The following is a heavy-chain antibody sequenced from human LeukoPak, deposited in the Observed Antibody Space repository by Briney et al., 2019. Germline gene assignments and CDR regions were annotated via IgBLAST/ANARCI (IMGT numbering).Heavy chain of an antibody. CDR1: GGSFSGYY. D-gene: IGHD5-12*01. CDR2: INHSGST. CDR3: ARHFSGYSGYAKVAVAGHFDY. Sequence: TSETLSLTCAVYGGSFSGYYWSWIRQPPGKGLEWIGEINHSGSTNYNPSLKSRVTISVDTSKNQFSLKLSSVTAADTAVYYCARHFSGYSGYAKVAVAGHFDYWGQGTLVTVSS. J-gene: IGHJ4*02. V-gene: IGHV4-34*01.